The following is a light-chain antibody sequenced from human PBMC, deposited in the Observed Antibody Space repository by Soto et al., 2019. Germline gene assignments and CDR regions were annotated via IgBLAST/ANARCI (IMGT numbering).Light chain of an antibody. Sequence: DIQMTPSPSTLSASVGDRVTITCRASQSISSWLAWYQQKPGKAPKLLIYRASRLGNGVPSRFSGSGSGTEFTLTISSLQPDDFATYYCQQYDSSVYTFGQGTKLEIK. J-gene: IGKJ2*01. CDR1: QSISSW. V-gene: IGKV1-5*03. CDR2: RAS. CDR3: QQYDSSVYT.